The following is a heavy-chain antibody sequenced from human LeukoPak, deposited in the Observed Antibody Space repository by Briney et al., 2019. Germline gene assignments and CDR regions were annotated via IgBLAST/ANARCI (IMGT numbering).Heavy chain of an antibody. D-gene: IGHD1-26*01. Sequence: ASVKVSCKASGYTFTGYYMHWVRQAPGQGLEWVGWINPNSGGTNYAQKFQGRVTMTRDTSISTAYMELSRLRSDDTAVYYCASPDPNSGSTEYFQHWGQGTLVTVSS. CDR1: GYTFTGYY. CDR3: ASPDPNSGSTEYFQH. J-gene: IGHJ1*01. CDR2: INPNSGGT. V-gene: IGHV1-2*02.